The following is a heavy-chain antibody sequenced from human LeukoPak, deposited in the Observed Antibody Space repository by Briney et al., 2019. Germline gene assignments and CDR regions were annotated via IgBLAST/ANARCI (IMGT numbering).Heavy chain of an antibody. Sequence: ASVKVSCKASGYTFTGYYMHWVRQAPGQGLEWMGWISAYNGNTNYAQKLQGRVTMTTDTSTSTAYMELRSLRSDDTAVYYCARDSGSYHFDYWGQGTLVTVSS. J-gene: IGHJ4*02. CDR2: ISAYNGNT. D-gene: IGHD1-26*01. CDR1: GYTFTGYY. CDR3: ARDSGSYHFDY. V-gene: IGHV1-18*04.